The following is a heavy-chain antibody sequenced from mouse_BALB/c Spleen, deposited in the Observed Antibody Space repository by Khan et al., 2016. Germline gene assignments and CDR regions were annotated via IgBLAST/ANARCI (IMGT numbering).Heavy chain of an antibody. V-gene: IGHV7-3*02. Sequence: VELVESGGGLVQTGGSLRLSCATSGFTFTDYYMTWVRQPPGKALEWLGFIRNKAGGYTTEYSASVKGRFTISRDNSQSILYLQMNTLRAEDSATYYCASLTGTIAYWGQGTLVTVSA. J-gene: IGHJ3*01. CDR3: ASLTGTIAY. CDR2: IRNKAGGYTT. CDR1: GFTFTDYY. D-gene: IGHD4-1*01.